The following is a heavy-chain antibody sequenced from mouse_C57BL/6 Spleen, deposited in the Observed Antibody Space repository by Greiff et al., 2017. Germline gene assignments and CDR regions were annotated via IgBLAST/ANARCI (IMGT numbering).Heavy chain of an antibody. J-gene: IGHJ2*01. Sequence: QVQLQQPGAELVKPGASVKLSCKASGYTFTSYWMQWVKQRPGQGLEWIGAIDPSDSYTNYNQKFKGKATLTVDTSSSTAYMQLSSLTSEDSAVYYCAREGNYFDYWGQGTTLTVSS. CDR3: AREGNYFDY. CDR1: GYTFTSYW. CDR2: IDPSDSYT. V-gene: IGHV1-50*01.